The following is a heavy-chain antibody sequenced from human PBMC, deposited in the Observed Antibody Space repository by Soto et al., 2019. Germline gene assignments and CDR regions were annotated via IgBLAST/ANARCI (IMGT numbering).Heavy chain of an antibody. Sequence: EVQLLESGGGLVQPGGSLRLSCAASGFTFGSYAMSWVRQAPGKGLEWVSIISGSGGSTYYADSVRGRFTISRDNSKNTLYLQMNSLRVEDTAVYYCAKAQAPAGTCFDHWGQGTLVTVSS. V-gene: IGHV3-23*01. J-gene: IGHJ4*02. CDR1: GFTFGSYA. D-gene: IGHD6-13*01. CDR3: AKAQAPAGTCFDH. CDR2: ISGSGGST.